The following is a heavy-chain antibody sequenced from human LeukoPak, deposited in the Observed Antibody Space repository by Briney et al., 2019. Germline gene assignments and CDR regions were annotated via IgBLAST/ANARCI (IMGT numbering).Heavy chain of an antibody. D-gene: IGHD3-10*01. V-gene: IGHV4-39*02. CDR2: IYYSGST. J-gene: IGHJ5*02. Sequence: PSETLSLTCTVSGGSISSSSYYWGWIRQPPGKGLEWIGSIYYSGSTYYNPSLKSRVTISVDTSKNQFSLKLSSVTAADTAVYYCARERITMVRGVLENWFDPWGQGTLVTVSS. CDR1: GGSISSSSYY. CDR3: ARERITMVRGVLENWFDP.